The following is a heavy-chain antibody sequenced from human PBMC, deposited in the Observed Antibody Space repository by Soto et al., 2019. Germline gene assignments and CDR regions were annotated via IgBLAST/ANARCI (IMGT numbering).Heavy chain of an antibody. CDR1: GGSISSYY. V-gene: IGHV4-4*07. CDR2: IYTTGST. J-gene: IGHJ4*02. CDR3: ARRNGVLKYFDY. Sequence: QVQLQESGPGLVKPSETLSLTCTVSGGSISSYYWSCIRQPAGKGLEWSGRIYTTGSTNYNPSPKRRVTMSVDTSRNQFAPMLRSLIAADTAVYYCARRNGVLKYFDYLGQGSPVTVSS. D-gene: IGHD1-1*01.